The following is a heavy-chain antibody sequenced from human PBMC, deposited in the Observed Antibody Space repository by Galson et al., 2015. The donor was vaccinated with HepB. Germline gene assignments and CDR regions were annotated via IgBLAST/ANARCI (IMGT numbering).Heavy chain of an antibody. CDR2: ISYDGTNK. V-gene: IGHV3-30*04. Sequence: SLRLSCAASGFSFSSYAMHWVRQAPGKGLEWVSVISYDGTNKHYAESVKGRFTISRDSSKNTLYLQMNSLRADDTAMYYCSRGGGDSTWLFYSWGQRALVTVSA. CDR1: GFSFSSYA. CDR3: SRGGGDSTWLFYS. J-gene: IGHJ4*02. D-gene: IGHD6-13*01.